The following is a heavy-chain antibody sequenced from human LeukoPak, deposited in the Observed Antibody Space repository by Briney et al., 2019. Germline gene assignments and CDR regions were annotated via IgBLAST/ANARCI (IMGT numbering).Heavy chain of an antibody. D-gene: IGHD3-10*01. CDR3: ARVVRGGYDVYYFDY. CDR2: IYYSGST. Sequence: PSETLSLTCTVSGGSISSYYWSWIRQPPGKGLEWIGYIYYSGSTNYNPSLKSRVTISVDTSKNQSSLKLSSVTAADTAVYYCARVVRGGYDVYYFDYWGQGTLVTVSS. J-gene: IGHJ4*02. CDR1: GGSISSYY. V-gene: IGHV4-59*01.